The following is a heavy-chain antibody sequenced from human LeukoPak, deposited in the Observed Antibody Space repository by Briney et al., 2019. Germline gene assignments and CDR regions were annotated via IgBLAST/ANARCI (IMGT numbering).Heavy chain of an antibody. CDR1: GYTFTSYD. CDR3: ARAPSGVVIIHLNY. CDR2: MNPNSGNT. D-gene: IGHD3-3*01. J-gene: IGHJ4*02. V-gene: IGHV1-8*01. Sequence: AASVKVSCKASGYTFTSYDINWVRQAPGQGLEWMAWMNPNSGNTGYVQKFRGRLTMTRVTSIGTAYMELSSLGSEDTAVYYCARAPSGVVIIHLNYWGQGTLVTVSS.